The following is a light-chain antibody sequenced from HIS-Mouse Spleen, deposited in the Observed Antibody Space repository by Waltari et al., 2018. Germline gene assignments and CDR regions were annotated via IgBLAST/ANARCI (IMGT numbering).Light chain of an antibody. Sequence: QSALTQPPSASGSPGQSVTISCTGTSSDVGGYNYVSWYQQHPGKAPKLMIYEVSKRRSGVPDRCSGSKSGNTASLTVSGLQAEDEADYYCSSYAGSNNLGVFGTGTKVTVL. J-gene: IGLJ1*01. V-gene: IGLV2-8*01. CDR3: SSYAGSNNLGV. CDR1: SSDVGGYNY. CDR2: EVS.